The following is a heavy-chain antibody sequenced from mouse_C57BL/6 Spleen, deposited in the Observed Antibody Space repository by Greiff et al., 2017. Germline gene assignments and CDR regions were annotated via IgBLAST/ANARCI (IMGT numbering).Heavy chain of an antibody. CDR1: GYTFTDYY. V-gene: IGHV1-26*01. CDR2: INPNNGGT. CDR3: ARVGNYGSSSDY. J-gene: IGHJ2*01. Sequence: EVQLQQSGPELVKPGASVKISCKASGYTFTDYYMNWVKQSHGKSLEWIGDINPNNGGTSYNQKFKGKATLTVDKSSRTAYMELRSLTSEDSAVYYCARVGNYGSSSDYWGQGTTLTVSS. D-gene: IGHD1-1*01.